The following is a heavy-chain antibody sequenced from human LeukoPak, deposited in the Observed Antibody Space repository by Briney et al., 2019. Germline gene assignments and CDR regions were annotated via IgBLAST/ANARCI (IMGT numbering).Heavy chain of an antibody. CDR2: TYYRSKWYN. CDR1: GDSVSSNSAA. D-gene: IGHD2-15*01. CDR3: ARGRDLGYCSGGSCYSDY. V-gene: IGHV6-1*01. J-gene: IGHJ4*02. Sequence: SQTLSLTCAISGDSVSSNSAAWNWIRQSPSRGLAWLGRTYYRSKWYNDYAVSVKSRITINPDTSKNQFSLQLNSVTPEDTAVYYCARGRDLGYCSGGSCYSDYWGQGTLVTVSS.